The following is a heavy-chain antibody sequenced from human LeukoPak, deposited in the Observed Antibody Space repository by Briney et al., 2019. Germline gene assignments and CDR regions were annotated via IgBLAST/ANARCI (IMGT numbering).Heavy chain of an antibody. V-gene: IGHV6-1*01. Sequence: SQTLSLTCAISRDSVSSNSSAWNWIRQSPSRGLEWLGRTYYRSKWYNDYAVSVNSRITINPDTSKNQFSLQLNSVTPEDTAVYYCARAPPLYDTVGSYYEGAFDIWGPVTMVTVSS. D-gene: IGHD3-22*01. CDR2: TYYRSKWYN. CDR3: ARAPPLYDTVGSYYEGAFDI. J-gene: IGHJ3*02. CDR1: RDSVSSNSSA.